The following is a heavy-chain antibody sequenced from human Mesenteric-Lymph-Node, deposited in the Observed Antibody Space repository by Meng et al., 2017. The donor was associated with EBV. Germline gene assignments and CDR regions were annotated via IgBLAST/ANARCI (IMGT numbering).Heavy chain of an antibody. D-gene: IGHD1-26*01. V-gene: IGHV4-61*01. CDR3: ALIIVGATHFDY. Sequence: QVQLAESGPGLVKPSEPLSLTCTVSGGSVSSGSYYWSWIRQPPGKGLEWIGYIYYSGSTNYNPSLKSRVTISVDTSKNQFSLKLSSVTAADTAVYYCALIIVGATHFDYWGQGTLVTVSS. J-gene: IGHJ4*02. CDR2: IYYSGST. CDR1: GGSVSSGSYY.